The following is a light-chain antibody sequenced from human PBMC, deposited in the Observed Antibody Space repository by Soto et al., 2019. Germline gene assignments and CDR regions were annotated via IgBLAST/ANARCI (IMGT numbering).Light chain of an antibody. CDR1: SSDVATYNY. CDR2: EVT. Sequence: QSVLTQPASVSGSPGQSITISCTGTSSDVATYNYVSWYQQHPGKGPKLLIYEVTNRPSGVSNRFSGSKSGNTASLTISGLQAEDEADYYCLSYTGGSTDVVFGGGTQLTVL. J-gene: IGLJ2*01. CDR3: LSYTGGSTDVV. V-gene: IGLV2-14*01.